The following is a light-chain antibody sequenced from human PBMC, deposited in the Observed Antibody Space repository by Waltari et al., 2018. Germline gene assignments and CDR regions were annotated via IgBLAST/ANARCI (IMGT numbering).Light chain of an antibody. J-gene: IGKJ2*01. CDR2: SAS. V-gene: IGKV3-20*01. Sequence: EIVLPQSPGTLSLSPGERASLFCRASQSVRSNFLAWYQQKPGQAPRLLIYSASSRATGIPDRFSGSGSGTDFTLTISRLEPEDFAVYYCQQYGNSPYTFGQGTKLEI. CDR3: QQYGNSPYT. CDR1: QSVRSNF.